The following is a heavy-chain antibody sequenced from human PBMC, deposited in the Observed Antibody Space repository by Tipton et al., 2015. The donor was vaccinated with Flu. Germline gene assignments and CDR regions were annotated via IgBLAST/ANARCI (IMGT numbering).Heavy chain of an antibody. J-gene: IGHJ4*02. CDR3: ARLLNSYYDSSGLIAFFDY. Sequence: TLSLTCTVSGGSISSYYWSWIRQPPGKGLEWIGYIYYSGSTNYNPSLKSRVTISVDTSKNQFSLKLSSVTAADTAVYYCARLLNSYYDSSGLIAFFDYWGQGTLVTVSS. V-gene: IGHV4-59*08. CDR1: GGSISSYY. D-gene: IGHD3-22*01. CDR2: IYYSGST.